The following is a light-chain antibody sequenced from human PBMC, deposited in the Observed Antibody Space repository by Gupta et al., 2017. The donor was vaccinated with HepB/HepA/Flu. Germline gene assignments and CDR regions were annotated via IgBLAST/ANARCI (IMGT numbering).Light chain of an antibody. CDR2: EVS. Sequence: QSALTQVASVSGSPGQSITISCSGSSTDIGGYEYVSWYQRHPGKAPKLLIYEVSRRPSGVSSRFSASKSGITASLTISGLQAEDEADYYCTSYSHTTHIVFGGGTKLTVL. CDR3: TSYSHTTHIV. V-gene: IGLV2-14*03. CDR1: STDIGGYEY. J-gene: IGLJ2*01.